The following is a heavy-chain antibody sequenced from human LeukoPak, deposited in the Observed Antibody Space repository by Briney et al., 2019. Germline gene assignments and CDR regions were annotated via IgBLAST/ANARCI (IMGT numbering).Heavy chain of an antibody. V-gene: IGHV3-23*01. CDR2: ISGSGGST. Sequence: PGGSLRLSCAASGFTFSSYAMSWVRQAPGKGLEWVSGISGSGGSTKYADSVKGRFTISRDNSKNTLYLQMNSLRAEDTAVYYCAKDMTQFPGSADYWGQGTLVTVSS. D-gene: IGHD3-10*01. J-gene: IGHJ4*02. CDR3: AKDMTQFPGSADY. CDR1: GFTFSSYA.